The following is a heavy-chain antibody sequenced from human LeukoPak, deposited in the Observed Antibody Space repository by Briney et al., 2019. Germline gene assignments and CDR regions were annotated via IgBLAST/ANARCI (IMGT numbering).Heavy chain of an antibody. D-gene: IGHD3-16*02. CDR2: INHSGST. Sequence: SETQSPTCAVYGGSFSGYYWSWIRRPPGKGLEWIGEINHSGSTNYNPSLKSRVTISVDTSKNQFSLKLSSVTAADTALYYCARVGDYVWGSYRSTPFDYWGREPWSPSPQ. CDR3: ARVGDYVWGSYRSTPFDY. J-gene: IGHJ4*02. V-gene: IGHV4-34*01. CDR1: GGSFSGYY.